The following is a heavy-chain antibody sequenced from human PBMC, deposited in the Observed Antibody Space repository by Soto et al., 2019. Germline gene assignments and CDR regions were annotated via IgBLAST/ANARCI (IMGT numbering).Heavy chain of an antibody. Sequence: SVKVSCKASGGTFSSYTISWVRQAPGQGLEWMGRIIPILGIANYAQKFQGRVTITADKSTSTAYMELGSLRSEDTAVYYCGSSTSCRHFRGCRFDYWGQGTLVPVSS. CDR2: IIPILGIA. J-gene: IGHJ4*02. CDR3: GSSTSCRHFRGCRFDY. V-gene: IGHV1-69*02. D-gene: IGHD2-2*01. CDR1: GGTFSSYT.